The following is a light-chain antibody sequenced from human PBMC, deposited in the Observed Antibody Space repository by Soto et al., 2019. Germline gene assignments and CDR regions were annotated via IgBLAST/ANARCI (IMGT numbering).Light chain of an antibody. J-gene: IGKJ4*01. CDR3: MQRIEFPLT. CDR1: QSLLDSDDGNTY. V-gene: IGKV2-40*01. CDR2: TVS. Sequence: DIVMTQTPLSLTVTPGEPASISCRSSQSLLDSDDGNTYLDWYLQKPGQSPQLLLYTVSYRASGVPDRFSGSGSGTDFTLKISRVEAEDVGVYYCMQRIEFPLTFGGGTKVEIK.